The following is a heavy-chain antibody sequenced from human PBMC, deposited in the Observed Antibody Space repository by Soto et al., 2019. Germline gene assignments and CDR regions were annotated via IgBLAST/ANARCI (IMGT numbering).Heavy chain of an antibody. CDR1: GYTCSSYG. D-gene: IGHD3-16*01. CDR3: ARDRGGDGMDV. J-gene: IGHJ6*02. CDR2: ISGYNGNT. Sequence: QVQLVQSGAEVKKPGASVKVSCKASGYTCSSYGISWVRQAPGQGLEWMGWISGYNGNTNYAQKLQGRVTMTKDTSTGTGNMDLRTLRSSDTAVYYCARDRGGDGMDVWGQGTTVTVSS. V-gene: IGHV1-18*01.